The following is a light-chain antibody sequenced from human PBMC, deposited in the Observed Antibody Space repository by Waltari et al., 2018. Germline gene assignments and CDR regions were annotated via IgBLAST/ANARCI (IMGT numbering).Light chain of an antibody. CDR3: QQSYSIFWT. V-gene: IGKV1-39*01. CDR2: AAS. J-gene: IGKJ1*01. CDR1: QTINTF. Sequence: DIQMTQSPSSLSASVGDRVTLTCRASQTINTFLNWYQEKPGKAPKLLIYAASSLQTGVPARFSGSGSGTEFTLTISSLLPEDFATYYCQQSYSIFWTFGQGTKVEIK.